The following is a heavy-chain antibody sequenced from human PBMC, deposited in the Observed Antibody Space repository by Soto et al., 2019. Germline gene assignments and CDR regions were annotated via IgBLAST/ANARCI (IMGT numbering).Heavy chain of an antibody. J-gene: IGHJ6*02. CDR3: ARDPSYDYGDYGYGMDV. CDR2: IIPILGIA. D-gene: IGHD4-17*01. Sequence: SVKVSCKASGYTFTNYDISWMRQAPGQGLEWMGRIIPILGIANYAQKFQGRVTITADKSTSTAYMELSSLRSEDTAVYYCARDPSYDYGDYGYGMDVWGQGTTVTVSS. CDR1: GYTFTNYD. V-gene: IGHV1-69*04.